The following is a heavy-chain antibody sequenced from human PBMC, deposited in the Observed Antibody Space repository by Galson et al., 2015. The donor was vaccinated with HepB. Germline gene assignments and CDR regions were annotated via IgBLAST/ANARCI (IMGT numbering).Heavy chain of an antibody. D-gene: IGHD6-13*01. Sequence: SLRLSCAASGFTFDDYAMHWVRQAPGNGLEWVSGISWNSGSIGYADSVKGRFTISRDNAKNSLYLQMNSLRAEDTALYYCAKGSQLATKNDAFDIWGQGTMVTVSS. CDR3: AKGSQLATKNDAFDI. CDR2: ISWNSGSI. J-gene: IGHJ3*02. V-gene: IGHV3-9*01. CDR1: GFTFDDYA.